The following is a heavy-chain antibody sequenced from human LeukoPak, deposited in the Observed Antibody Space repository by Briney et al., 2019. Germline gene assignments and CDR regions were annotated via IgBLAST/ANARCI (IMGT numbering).Heavy chain of an antibody. CDR2: IYYSGST. Sequence: SETLSLTCTVSGGSISSSSYYWGWIRQPPGKGLEWIGSIYYSGSTYYNPSLKSRVTISVDTSKNQFSLKLSSVTAADTAVYYCATYCSGGSCYERDYYFDYWGQGTLVTVSS. D-gene: IGHD2-15*01. CDR1: GGSISSSSYY. V-gene: IGHV4-39*07. J-gene: IGHJ4*02. CDR3: ATYCSGGSCYERDYYFDY.